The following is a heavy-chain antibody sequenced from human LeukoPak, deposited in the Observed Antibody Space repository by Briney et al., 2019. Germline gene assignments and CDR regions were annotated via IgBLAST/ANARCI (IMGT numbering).Heavy chain of an antibody. J-gene: IGHJ4*02. Sequence: GGSLRLSCAASGFTFSSYWMSWVRQAPGKGLEWVANIKQDGSEKYYVDSVKGRFTISRDNAKNSLYLQMNSLRAEDTALYYCARTYDFWSGYPTDYWGQGTLVTVSS. CDR1: GFTFSSYW. CDR3: ARTYDFWSGYPTDY. D-gene: IGHD3-3*01. CDR2: IKQDGSEK. V-gene: IGHV3-7*01.